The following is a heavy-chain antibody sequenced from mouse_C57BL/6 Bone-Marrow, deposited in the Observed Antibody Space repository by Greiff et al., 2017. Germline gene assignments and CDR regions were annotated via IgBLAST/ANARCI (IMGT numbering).Heavy chain of an antibody. CDR1: GYTFTDYE. V-gene: IGHV1-15*01. CDR2: IDPETGGT. CDR3: TTVLNWYFDV. Sequence: QVQLQQSGAELVRPGASVTLSCKASGYTFTDYEMHWVKQTPVHGLEWIGAIDPETGGTAYKQKFKGKASLTADNSSSTAYMELRSRTSEDSAVYYWTTVLNWYFDVWGTGTTVTVSS. J-gene: IGHJ1*03.